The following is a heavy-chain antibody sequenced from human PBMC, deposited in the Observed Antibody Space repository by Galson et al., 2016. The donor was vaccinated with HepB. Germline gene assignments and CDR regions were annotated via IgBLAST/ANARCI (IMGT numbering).Heavy chain of an antibody. D-gene: IGHD3-16*02. Sequence: SLSLSCAASGFTFSSYAMHWVRQAPGKGLEWVAVISFDGSNNFYADSVKGRFTISRDNSKNTLYLQMNSLRAEDTAVYYCARDDDYVWGTYRYTRTVPQYYFDYWGQGTLVTVSS. CDR1: GFTFSSYA. CDR3: ARDDDYVWGTYRYTRTVPQYYFDY. V-gene: IGHV3-30-3*01. CDR2: ISFDGSNN. J-gene: IGHJ4*02.